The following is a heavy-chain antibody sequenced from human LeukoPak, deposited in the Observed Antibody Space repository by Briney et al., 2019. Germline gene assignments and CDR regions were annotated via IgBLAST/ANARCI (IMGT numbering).Heavy chain of an antibody. V-gene: IGHV3-23*01. CDR3: AKDKYNFWSGSNYYYMDV. CDR2: ISGGAGST. J-gene: IGHJ6*03. CDR1: GFNFRAYW. D-gene: IGHD3-3*01. Sequence: GGSLRLSSTTSGFNFRAYWMGWVRQAPGKGLECVSVISGGAGSTYYADSVKGRFTISRDNSKNTLYLQMNSLRAEDTAVYYCAKDKYNFWSGSNYYYMDVWGKGTTVTVSS.